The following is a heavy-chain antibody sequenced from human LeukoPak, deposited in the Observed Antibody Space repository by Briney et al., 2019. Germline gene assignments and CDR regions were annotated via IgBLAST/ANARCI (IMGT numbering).Heavy chain of an antibody. CDR3: ARGDMTTVVTNPHLFDP. J-gene: IGHJ5*02. CDR2: ISSNGGST. Sequence: GGSLRLSCAASGFTFSSYAMHWVRQAPGKGLEYVSAISSNGGSTYYANSVKGRFTISRDNSKNTLYLQMGSLRAEDMAVYYCARGDMTTVVTNPHLFDPWGQGTLVTVSS. D-gene: IGHD4-23*01. V-gene: IGHV3-64*01. CDR1: GFTFSSYA.